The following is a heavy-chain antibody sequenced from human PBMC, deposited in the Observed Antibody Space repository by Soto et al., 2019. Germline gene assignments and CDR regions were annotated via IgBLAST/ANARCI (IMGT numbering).Heavy chain of an antibody. CDR3: ASQSRGSYGYLDY. CDR1: GGSISSSSYY. Sequence: SETLSLTCTVSGGSISSSSYYWGWIRQPPGKGLEWIGSIYYSGSTYYNPSLKSRVTISVDTSKNQFSLRLSSVTAADTAVYYCASQSRGSYGYLDYWGQGTLVTVSS. J-gene: IGHJ4*02. CDR2: IYYSGST. D-gene: IGHD1-26*01. V-gene: IGHV4-39*01.